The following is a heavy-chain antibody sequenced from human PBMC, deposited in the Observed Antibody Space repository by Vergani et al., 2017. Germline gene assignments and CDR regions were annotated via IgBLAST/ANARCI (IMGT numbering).Heavy chain of an antibody. Sequence: QITLKESGPTLVKPTQTLTLTCTSPGFSLSTSGVGVGWIRQPPGKALEWLSLIYWNDDKRYSPSLKSRLTITKDTSKNQVVLTMTHMDPGDTATYYCAHRRFSFGVVIMTGDAFDIWGQGTMVTVSS. V-gene: IGHV2-5*01. CDR2: IYWNDDK. CDR3: AHRRFSFGVVIMTGDAFDI. J-gene: IGHJ3*02. CDR1: GFSLSTSGVG. D-gene: IGHD3-3*01.